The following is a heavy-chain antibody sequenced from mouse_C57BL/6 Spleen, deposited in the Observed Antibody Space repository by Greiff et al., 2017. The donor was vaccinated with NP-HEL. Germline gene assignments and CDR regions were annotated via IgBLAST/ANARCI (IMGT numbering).Heavy chain of an antibody. J-gene: IGHJ2*01. CDR3: ERADVYYGSSFDY. D-gene: IGHD1-1*01. CDR2: ISSGSSTI. CDR1: GFTFSDYG. Sequence: EVKLMESGGGLVKPGGSLKLSCAASGFTFSDYGMHWVRQAPEKGLEWVAYISSGSSTIYYADTVKGLFTISRDNAKNTLFLQMTSLRSEDTAMYYCERADVYYGSSFDYGGQGTTLTVSS. V-gene: IGHV5-17*01.